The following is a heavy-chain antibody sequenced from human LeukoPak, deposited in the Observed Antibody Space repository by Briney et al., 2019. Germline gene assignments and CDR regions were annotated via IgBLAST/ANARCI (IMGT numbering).Heavy chain of an antibody. Sequence: PGGSLRLSCAASGFTFSSYWMSWVRQAPGKGLEWVANIKQDGSEKYYVDSVEGRFTISRDNAKNSLYLQMNSLRAEDTAVYYCARDKTGTTSSWFDPWGQGTLVTVSS. D-gene: IGHD1-1*01. CDR2: IKQDGSEK. J-gene: IGHJ5*02. CDR1: GFTFSSYW. CDR3: ARDKTGTTSSWFDP. V-gene: IGHV3-7*01.